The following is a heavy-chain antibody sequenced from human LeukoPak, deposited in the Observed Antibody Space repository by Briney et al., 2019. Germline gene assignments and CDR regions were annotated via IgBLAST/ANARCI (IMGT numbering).Heavy chain of an antibody. J-gene: IGHJ1*01. D-gene: IGHD4-17*01. CDR1: GGXFSGYY. CDR2: INHSGST. V-gene: IGHV4-34*01. Sequence: SETLSLTCAVYGGXFSGYYWSWIRQPPGKGLEWIGEINHSGSTNYNPSLKSRVTISVDTSKNQFSLKLNSVTAADTAVYYCARPTTVTTHYFQHWGQGALVTVSS. CDR3: ARPTTVTTHYFQH.